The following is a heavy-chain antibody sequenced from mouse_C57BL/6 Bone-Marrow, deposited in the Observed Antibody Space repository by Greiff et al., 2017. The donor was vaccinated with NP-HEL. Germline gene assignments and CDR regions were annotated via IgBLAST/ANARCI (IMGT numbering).Heavy chain of an antibody. CDR1: GFSFNTYA. Sequence: GGGLVQPKGSLKLSCAASGFSFNTYAMNWVRQAPGKGLEWVARIRSKSNNYATYYADSVKDRFTISRDDSESMLYLQMNNLKTEDTAMYYCVRRGEFYAMDYWGQGTSVTVSS. J-gene: IGHJ4*01. V-gene: IGHV10-1*01. CDR2: IRSKSNNYAT. CDR3: VRRGEFYAMDY.